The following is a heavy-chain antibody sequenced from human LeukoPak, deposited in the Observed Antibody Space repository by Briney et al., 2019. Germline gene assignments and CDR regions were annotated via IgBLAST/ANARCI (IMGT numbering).Heavy chain of an antibody. J-gene: IGHJ4*02. CDR3: ARDRGGSKYFDY. Sequence: GGSLRLSCAASGFTFSSYGMHWVRQAPDEGLEWVAFTWSDGTDKYYADSVKGRFTISRDNSKNTLYLQMNSLRAEDTAVYYCARDRGGSKYFDYWGQGTLVTVSS. CDR1: GFTFSSYG. CDR2: TWSDGTDK. D-gene: IGHD3-10*01. V-gene: IGHV3-33*01.